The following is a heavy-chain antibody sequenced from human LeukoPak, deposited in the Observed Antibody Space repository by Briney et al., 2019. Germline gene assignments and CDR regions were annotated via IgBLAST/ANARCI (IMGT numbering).Heavy chain of an antibody. Sequence: PGGSLRLSCAASGFTFSESYMTWVRQAPGKGVAWVAYISGSGHDINYSESAKGRFTISRDNAKNSLYLQMSSLRVEDTAVYYCVCVPYMTTVTDTSYYYYYYMDVWGKGTTVTISS. V-gene: IGHV3-11*04. CDR2: ISGSGHDI. J-gene: IGHJ6*03. CDR1: GFTFSESY. D-gene: IGHD4-17*01. CDR3: VCVPYMTTVTDTSYYYYYYMDV.